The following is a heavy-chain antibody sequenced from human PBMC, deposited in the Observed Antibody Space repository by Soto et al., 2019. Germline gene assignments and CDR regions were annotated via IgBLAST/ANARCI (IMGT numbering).Heavy chain of an antibody. D-gene: IGHD3-22*01. Sequence: QVQLVQSGAEVKKPGSSVKVSCKSSGGTFSNYGFSWVRQAPGQGLECMGVIVPIFGAEHPQKFQGRVTIPAXXSXHXXLMELRGLRSEDTAVYYCARGGSDYEGSGYYQGHVWGQGTTVTVSS. CDR1: GGTFSNYG. J-gene: IGHJ6*02. CDR2: IVPIFGA. V-gene: IGHV1-69*12. CDR3: ARGGSDYEGSGYYQGHV.